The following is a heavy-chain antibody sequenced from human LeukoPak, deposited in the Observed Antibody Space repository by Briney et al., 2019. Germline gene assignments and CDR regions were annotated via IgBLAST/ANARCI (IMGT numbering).Heavy chain of an antibody. Sequence: PSETLCLTCAVYGGPFSGYYLRWIRQPPGKGLEWIGEINHSGSTNYNPYPMSRVTISENTSKNQVALKLSSVTAADTGVDYWARVREDSSSSFLHYWGQGTVVTVSS. D-gene: IGHD6-6*01. CDR1: GGPFSGYY. CDR3: ARVREDSSSSFLHY. CDR2: INHSGST. J-gene: IGHJ4*02. V-gene: IGHV4-34*01.